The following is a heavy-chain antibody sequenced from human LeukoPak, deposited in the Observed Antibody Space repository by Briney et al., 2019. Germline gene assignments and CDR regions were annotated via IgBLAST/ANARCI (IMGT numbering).Heavy chain of an antibody. V-gene: IGHV3-30-3*01. CDR2: LSYDGSEE. Sequence: PGKSLRLSCAVSGFTLSSYAVHWVRQAPGKGLEWVSVLSYDGSEENYGESVRGRFTISRDNSKNTVFLQMNSLRDDDTAEYSWSWGAYGSSYSYLDYWGQGALVTVSS. J-gene: IGHJ4*02. D-gene: IGHD6-6*01. CDR1: GFTLSSYA. CDR3: SWGAYGSSYSYLDY.